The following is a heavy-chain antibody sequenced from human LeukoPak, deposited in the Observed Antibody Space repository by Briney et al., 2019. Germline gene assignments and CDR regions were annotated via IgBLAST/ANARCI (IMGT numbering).Heavy chain of an antibody. Sequence: GGSLRLSCIVSGFTLSSYEMSWIRQAPGKGLEWVASIEYSGGSAYYADSVKGRFSISRDNSKNTLYLQMNSLRAEDTAVYYCARDSQGSDYWGQGTLVTVSS. CDR3: ARDSQGSDY. J-gene: IGHJ4*02. CDR1: GFTLSSYE. V-gene: IGHV3-23*01. CDR2: IEYSGGSA.